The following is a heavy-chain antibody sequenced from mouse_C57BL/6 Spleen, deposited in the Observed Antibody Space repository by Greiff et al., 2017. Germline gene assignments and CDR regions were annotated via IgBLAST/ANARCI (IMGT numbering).Heavy chain of an antibody. D-gene: IGHD1-1*01. V-gene: IGHV14-2*01. CDR2: IDPEDGET. CDR1: GFNIKDYY. Sequence: VQLQQSGAELVKPGASVKLSCTASGFNIKDYYMHWVKQRTEQGLEWIERIDPEDGETKSAPKFQGKATITADTSSNTACLQLSSLTSEDTAVYYCARTGVVEYFDVWGTGTTVTVSS. CDR3: ARTGVVEYFDV. J-gene: IGHJ1*03.